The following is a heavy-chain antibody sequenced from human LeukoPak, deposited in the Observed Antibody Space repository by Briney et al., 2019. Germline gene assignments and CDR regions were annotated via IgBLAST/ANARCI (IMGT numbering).Heavy chain of an antibody. D-gene: IGHD5-18*01. CDR2: MNPNSGNT. CDR3: ARRGYSYGIYYYYYMDV. Sequence: GASVKVSCKATGYTFTSYGISWVRQAPGQGLEWMGWMNPNSGNTGYAQKFQGRVTITRNTSISTAYMELSSLRSEDTAVYYCARRGYSYGIYYYYYMDVWGKGTTVTVSS. V-gene: IGHV1-8*03. CDR1: GYTFTSYG. J-gene: IGHJ6*03.